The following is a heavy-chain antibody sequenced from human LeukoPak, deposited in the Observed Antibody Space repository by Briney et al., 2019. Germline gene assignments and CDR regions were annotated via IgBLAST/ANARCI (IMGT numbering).Heavy chain of an antibody. CDR1: GFTFSGYE. Sequence: PGGSLRLSCAASGFTFSGYEMNWVRQAPGKGLEWVSYISSSGTTIYYADSVKGRFTISRDNAKNSLYLQMNSLRAEDTAVYYCARETVRNYFDYWGQGTLVTVSS. J-gene: IGHJ4*02. CDR2: ISSSGTTI. D-gene: IGHD4-17*01. V-gene: IGHV3-48*03. CDR3: ARETVRNYFDY.